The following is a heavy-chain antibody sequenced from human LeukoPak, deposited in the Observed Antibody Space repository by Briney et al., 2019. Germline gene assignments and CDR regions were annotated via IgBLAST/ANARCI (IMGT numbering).Heavy chain of an antibody. CDR3: ARNPNRSTFGMGG. J-gene: IGHJ6*02. V-gene: IGHV3-15*01. CDR1: GFTFSNAW. Sequence: GGSLRLSCAASGFTFSNAWMGWVRQAPGKGLDWVGRIKSKTDGGTKDYAAHVKGRFTISRDNSKNTLYLQVISLRAEDTAVYYCARNPNRSTFGMGGWGPGATVTASS. D-gene: IGHD1-14*01. CDR2: IKSKTDGGTK.